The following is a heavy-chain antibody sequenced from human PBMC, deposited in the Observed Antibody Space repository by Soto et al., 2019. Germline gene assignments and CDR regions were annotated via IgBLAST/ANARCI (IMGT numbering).Heavy chain of an antibody. CDR2: IYWDDDK. Sequence: QITLKESGPTLVKATQTLTLTCTFSGFSLSTSGVGVGWIRQPPGKALEWLALIYWDDDKFYSPSLKSRLTIPKDTSKNQVVPTKTNMDPVDTATYYRAHIHYYGSGSFPLSPNNWFDPWGQGTLVTVSS. J-gene: IGHJ5*02. V-gene: IGHV2-5*02. D-gene: IGHD3-10*01. CDR3: AHIHYYGSGSFPLSPNNWFDP. CDR1: GFSLSTSGVG.